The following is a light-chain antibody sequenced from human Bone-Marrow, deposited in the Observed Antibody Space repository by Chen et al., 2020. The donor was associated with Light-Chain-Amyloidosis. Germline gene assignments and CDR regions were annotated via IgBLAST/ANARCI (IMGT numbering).Light chain of an antibody. CDR2: EVT. V-gene: IGLV2-14*01. CDR3: SSYTITNTLV. Sequence: QSALTQPASVSGSPGQSITIPGTGTSSDVGGDNHVSWYQQHPDNAPKLMIYEVTNRPSWVPDRFSGSKSDNTASLTISGLQTEDEADYFCSSYTITNTLVFGSGTRVTVL. CDR1: SSDVGGDNH. J-gene: IGLJ1*01.